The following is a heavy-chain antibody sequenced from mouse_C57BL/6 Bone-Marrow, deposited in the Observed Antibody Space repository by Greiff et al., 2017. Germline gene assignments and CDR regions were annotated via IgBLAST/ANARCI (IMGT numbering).Heavy chain of an antibody. J-gene: IGHJ4*01. D-gene: IGHD1-1*01. V-gene: IGHV5-6*01. Sequence: EVQRVESGGDLVKPGGSLKLSCAASGFTFSSYGMSWVRQTPDKRLEWVATISSGGSYTYYPDSVKGRFTISRDNAKNTLFLQMTSLRSEDTAMYYCARTSVVGDAMDYWGQGTSVTVSS. CDR2: ISSGGSYT. CDR1: GFTFSSYG. CDR3: ARTSVVGDAMDY.